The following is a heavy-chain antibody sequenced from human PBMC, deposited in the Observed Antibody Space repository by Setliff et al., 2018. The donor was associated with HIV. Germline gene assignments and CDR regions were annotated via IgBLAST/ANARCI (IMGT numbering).Heavy chain of an antibody. CDR2: IYYSGST. CDR3: ARGSRRGVVDY. V-gene: IGHV4-31*03. CDR1: GVSISSGGYY. D-gene: IGHD2-2*01. Sequence: SETLSLTCTVSGVSISSGGYYWTWIRQHPGKGLEWIGNIYYSGSTYYNPSLESRLTISVDTSKNQFSLKLTSVTAADTAFYYCARGSRRGVVDYWGQRTLVTVSS. J-gene: IGHJ4*02.